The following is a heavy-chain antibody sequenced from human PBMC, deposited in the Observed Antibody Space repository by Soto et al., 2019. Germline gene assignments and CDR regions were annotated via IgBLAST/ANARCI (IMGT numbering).Heavy chain of an antibody. CDR3: AKDLAIVPWGYFDY. D-gene: IGHD2-2*01. J-gene: IGHJ4*02. CDR2: ISYDGSNK. V-gene: IGHV3-30*18. Sequence: PGGSLRLSCAASGFTFSSYGMHWVRQAPGKGLEWVAVISYDGSNKYYADSVKGRFTISRDNSKNTLYPQMNSLRAEDTAVYYCAKDLAIVPWGYFDYWGQGTLVTVSS. CDR1: GFTFSSYG.